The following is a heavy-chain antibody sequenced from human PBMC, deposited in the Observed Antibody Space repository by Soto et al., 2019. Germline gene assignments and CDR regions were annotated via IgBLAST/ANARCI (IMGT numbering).Heavy chain of an antibody. J-gene: IGHJ2*01. CDR2: IYYSGST. CDR3: ARGGDCSSSSCNWYFDL. V-gene: IGHV4-61*01. D-gene: IGHD2-2*01. CDR1: GGSVSSGSYY. Sequence: SETLSLTCTVSGGSVSSGSYYWSWIRQPPWKGLEWIGYIYYSGSTNYNPSLKSRVTISVDTSKKQFSLQLSSVTAADTAVYYCARGGDCSSSSCNWYFDLWGRGTLVTVSS.